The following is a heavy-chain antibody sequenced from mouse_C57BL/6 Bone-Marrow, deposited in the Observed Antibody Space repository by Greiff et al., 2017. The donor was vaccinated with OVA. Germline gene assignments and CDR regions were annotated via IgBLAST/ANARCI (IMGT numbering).Heavy chain of an antibody. CDR1: GYTFTSYW. CDR2: INPSNGGT. Sequence: VQLQQSGTELVKPGASVKLSCKASGYTFTSYWMHWVKQRPGQGLEWIGNINPSNGGTYYNEKFKSKATLTVDKSSSTAYMQLSSLTSEDTAVYYCARWYYGSRYYFDYWGQGTTLTVSS. D-gene: IGHD1-1*01. V-gene: IGHV1-53*01. J-gene: IGHJ2*01. CDR3: ARWYYGSRYYFDY.